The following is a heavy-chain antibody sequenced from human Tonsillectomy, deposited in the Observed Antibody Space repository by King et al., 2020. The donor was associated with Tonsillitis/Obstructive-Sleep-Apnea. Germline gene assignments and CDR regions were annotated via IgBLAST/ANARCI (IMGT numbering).Heavy chain of an antibody. Sequence: VQLQQWGAGLLKPSETLSLTCAVYGGSFRGFYWSWIRQPPGKGLEWIGEINHSGSTNYNPSLKSRVTISVDTSENQFSLKLTSVTAADTVVYYCARQGGGFGAFDIWGQGTMVTVSS. CDR2: INHSGST. CDR3: ARQGGGFGAFDI. D-gene: IGHD3-3*01. V-gene: IGHV4-34*01. CDR1: GGSFRGFY. J-gene: IGHJ3*02.